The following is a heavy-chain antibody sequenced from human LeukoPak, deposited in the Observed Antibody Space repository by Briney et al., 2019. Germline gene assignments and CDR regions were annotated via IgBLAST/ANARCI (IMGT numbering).Heavy chain of an antibody. CDR2: ISGSGGST. V-gene: IGHV3-23*01. D-gene: IGHD3-3*01. Sequence: PGGSLRLSCAASGFTFSSYAMSWVRQAPGKGLEWVSAISGSGGSTYYEDPVKGRFTISRDNSKNTLYVQMNSLRAEDTAVYYCAKDRITVFGVVPDVWGKGTTVIVSS. CDR1: GFTFSSYA. J-gene: IGHJ6*04. CDR3: AKDRITVFGVVPDV.